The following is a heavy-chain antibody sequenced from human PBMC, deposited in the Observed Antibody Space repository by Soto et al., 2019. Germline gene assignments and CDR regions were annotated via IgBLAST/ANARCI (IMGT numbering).Heavy chain of an antibody. J-gene: IGHJ3*02. V-gene: IGHV3-30*18. CDR1: GFTFSSYG. CDR3: AKGILEWLFGAFDI. Sequence: PGGSLRLSCAASGFTFSSYGMHWVRQAPGKGLEWVAVISYDGSNKYYADSVKGRFTISRDNSKNTLYLQMNSLRAEDTAVYYCAKGILEWLFGAFDIWGQGTMVTVSS. D-gene: IGHD3-3*01. CDR2: ISYDGSNK.